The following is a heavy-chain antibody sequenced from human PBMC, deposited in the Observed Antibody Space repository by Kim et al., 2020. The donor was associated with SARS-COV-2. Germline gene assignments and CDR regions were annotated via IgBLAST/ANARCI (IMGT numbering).Heavy chain of an antibody. J-gene: IGHJ4*02. V-gene: IGHV3-11*05. Sequence: PVKGRFTLSRDNAKNSLYLQMDPLSAEDTAMYYCARGSEGGSSWYYFDSWGQGTLVTVSS. CDR3: ARGSEGGSSWYYFDS. D-gene: IGHD6-13*01.